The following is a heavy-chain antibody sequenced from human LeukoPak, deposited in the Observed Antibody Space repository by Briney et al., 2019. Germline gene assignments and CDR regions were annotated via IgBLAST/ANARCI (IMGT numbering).Heavy chain of an antibody. CDR3: AKDPSFRPGYFDY. CDR1: GFTFSSYG. V-gene: IGHV3-30*02. Sequence: GGSLRLSCAASGFTFSSYGMHWVRQAPGKGLEWVAFIRYDGSNKYYAVSVKGRFTISRDNSKNTLYLQMNSLRAEDTAVYYCAKDPSFRPGYFDYWGQGTLVTVSS. CDR2: IRYDGSNK. J-gene: IGHJ4*02.